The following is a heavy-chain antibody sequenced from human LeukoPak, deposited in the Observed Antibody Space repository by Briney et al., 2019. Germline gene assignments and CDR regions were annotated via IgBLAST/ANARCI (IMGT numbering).Heavy chain of an antibody. V-gene: IGHV4-4*07. Sequence: SETLSLTCTVSGGSISSYYWSWIRQPAGKGLEWIGRIYTSGSTNYNPSLKSRVTISVDTSKNQFSLKLSSVTAADTAVYYCARDGTFTMSYAFDIWGQGTMVTVSS. CDR1: GGSISSYY. D-gene: IGHD3-10*02. CDR3: ARDGTFTMSYAFDI. J-gene: IGHJ3*02. CDR2: IYTSGST.